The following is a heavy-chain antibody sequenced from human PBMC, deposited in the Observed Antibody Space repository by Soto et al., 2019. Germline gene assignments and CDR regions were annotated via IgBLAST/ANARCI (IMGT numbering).Heavy chain of an antibody. CDR1: GGTFSTYA. Sequence: QVQLVQSGAEVKKPGSSVKVSCKASGGTFSTYAISWVRQAPGQGLEWMGGVIPIFDTVNYAQRFQGRVTITADESTTTAYMELSSLGSEDTAAYYCAADVGATARAFDYWGQGTLVTVSS. J-gene: IGHJ4*02. CDR2: VIPIFDTV. CDR3: AADVGATARAFDY. D-gene: IGHD1-26*01. V-gene: IGHV1-69*01.